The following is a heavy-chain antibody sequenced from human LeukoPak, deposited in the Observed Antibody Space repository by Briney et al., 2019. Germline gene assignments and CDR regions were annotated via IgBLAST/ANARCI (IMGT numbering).Heavy chain of an antibody. CDR2: IYHSGST. V-gene: IGHV4-30-2*01. Sequence: PSETLSLTCTVSGGSISSGGYYWSWIRQPPGKGLEWIGYIYHSGSTYYNPSLKSRVTISVDRSKNQFSLKLSSVTAADTAVYYCARHVVQLLWYWWFDPWGQGTLVTVSS. CDR1: GGSISSGGYY. D-gene: IGHD2-2*01. CDR3: ARHVVQLLWYWWFDP. J-gene: IGHJ5*02.